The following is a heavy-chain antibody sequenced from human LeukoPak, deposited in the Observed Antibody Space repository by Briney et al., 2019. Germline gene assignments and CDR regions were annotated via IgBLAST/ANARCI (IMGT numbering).Heavy chain of an antibody. J-gene: IGHJ4*02. D-gene: IGHD4-17*01. V-gene: IGHV3-23*01. CDR1: GFTFSGYG. CDR3: AKEIWPTVTTPGWTYFDY. Sequence: GGSLRLSCAASGFTFSGYGMSWVRQAPGKGLEWVSAISGSGGSTYYADSVKGRFTISRDNSKNTLYLQMNSLRAEDTAVYYCAKEIWPTVTTPGWTYFDYWGQGALVTVSS. CDR2: ISGSGGST.